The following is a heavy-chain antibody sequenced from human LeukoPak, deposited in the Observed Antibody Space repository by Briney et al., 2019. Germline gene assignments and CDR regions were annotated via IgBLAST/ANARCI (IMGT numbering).Heavy chain of an antibody. V-gene: IGHV3-30*04. D-gene: IGHD3-16*01. CDR3: ATTPLGY. CDR2: ISYDGSNK. Sequence: GGSLRPSCAASGFTFSSYAMHWVRQAPGKGLEWVAVISYDGSNKYYADSVKGRFTISRDNSKNTLYLQMNSLRAEDTAVYYCATTPLGYWGQGTLVTVSS. J-gene: IGHJ4*02. CDR1: GFTFSSYA.